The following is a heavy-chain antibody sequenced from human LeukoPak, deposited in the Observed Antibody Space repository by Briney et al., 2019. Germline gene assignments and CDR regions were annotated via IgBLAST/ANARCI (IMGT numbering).Heavy chain of an antibody. D-gene: IGHD3-22*01. CDR2: IYYSVTT. Sequence: IYYSVTTNYNPSLQSRVTISVDTSKKQFSLKLSSVTAADTAVYYCARHSDSSGYYYGSFDYWGQGTLVTVSS. J-gene: IGHJ4*02. CDR3: ARHSDSSGYYYGSFDY. V-gene: IGHV4-59*08.